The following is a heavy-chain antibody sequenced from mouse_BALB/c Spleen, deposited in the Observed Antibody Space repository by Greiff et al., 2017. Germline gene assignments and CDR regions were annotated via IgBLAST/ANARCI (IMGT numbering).Heavy chain of an antibody. Sequence: QVQLKQSGAELVRPGVSVKISCKGSGYTFTDYAMHWVKQSHAKSLEWIGVISTYYGDASYNQKFKGKATMTVDKSSSTAYMELARLTSEDSAIYYCARGFYDGYYGDYWGQGTTLTVSS. CDR1: GYTFTDYA. D-gene: IGHD2-3*01. CDR3: ARGFYDGYYGDY. V-gene: IGHV1S137*01. CDR2: ISTYYGDA. J-gene: IGHJ2*01.